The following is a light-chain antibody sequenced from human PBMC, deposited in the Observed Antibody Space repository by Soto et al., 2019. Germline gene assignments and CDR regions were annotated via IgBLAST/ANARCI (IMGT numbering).Light chain of an antibody. CDR3: QQYGDWPRT. Sequence: LTQSPGTLSVSPGGRVTLSCMASESVRTSLAWYQHKPGRSPSLLMYGASNRATGVPDRFSGSGSGTDFTLTITSLQSDDLAIYYCQQYGDWPRTFGQGTKVDIK. CDR1: ESVRTS. V-gene: IGKV3-15*01. CDR2: GAS. J-gene: IGKJ1*01.